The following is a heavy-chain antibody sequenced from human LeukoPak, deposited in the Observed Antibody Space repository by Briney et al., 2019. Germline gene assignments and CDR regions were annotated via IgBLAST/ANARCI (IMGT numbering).Heavy chain of an antibody. Sequence: PSETLSLTCTVSGDSINSYYWNWIRQPPGKGLEWIGYVYNSGSTHYNPSLKSRVTISVDTSKNQFPLKLSSVTAADTAVYYCARAPGAATFDPWGQGTLVTVSS. CDR3: ARAPGAATFDP. CDR2: VYNSGST. CDR1: GDSINSYY. J-gene: IGHJ5*02. D-gene: IGHD6-25*01. V-gene: IGHV4-59*01.